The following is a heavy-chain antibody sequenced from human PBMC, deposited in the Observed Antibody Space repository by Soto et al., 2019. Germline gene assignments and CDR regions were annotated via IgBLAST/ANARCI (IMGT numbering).Heavy chain of an antibody. CDR3: GQERDLGWSVCPCRVF. D-gene: IGHD3-3*01. V-gene: IGHV3-23*03. Sequence: GGSVRLSSVRARFTFSAYSMMWVSQSPGKGLEQVSVIGDGGRSTVYTDCGKGRFTVYRDHSKNTRYLQMNIMRDDDSDTFYCGQERDLGWSVCPCRVFWAHGTLVTVS. CDR1: RFTFSAYS. J-gene: IGHJ4*01. CDR2: IGDGGRST.